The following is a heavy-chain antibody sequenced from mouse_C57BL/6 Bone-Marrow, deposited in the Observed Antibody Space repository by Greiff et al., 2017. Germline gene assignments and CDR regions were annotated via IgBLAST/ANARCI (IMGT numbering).Heavy chain of an antibody. J-gene: IGHJ2*01. Sequence: VQLQQSGAELVRPGASVKLSCTASGFNIKDDYMHWVKQRPEQGLEWIGWIDPENGDTEYASKFQGKATITADTSSNTAYLQLSSLTSEDTAVYYCTTHYGSSYYFDYWAKAPLSQSPQ. V-gene: IGHV14-4*01. CDR1: GFNIKDDY. CDR2: IDPENGDT. D-gene: IGHD1-1*01. CDR3: TTHYGSSYYFDY.